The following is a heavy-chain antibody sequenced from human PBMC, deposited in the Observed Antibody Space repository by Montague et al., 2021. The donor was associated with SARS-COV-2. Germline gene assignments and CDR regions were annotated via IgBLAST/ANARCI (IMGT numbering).Heavy chain of an antibody. Sequence: SETLSLTCTVSDGSINNYYWSWSRQPPGKGLEWIGDIYYGGSTNYNPSLTSRVPISVYTSKTQFSLKLSSVTAADTAVYHCARGGGQSAGNYHYGMDVWGQGTMVTVSS. CDR3: ARGGGQSAGNYHYGMDV. CDR2: IYYGGST. CDR1: DGSINNYY. V-gene: IGHV4-59*01. D-gene: IGHD2-15*01. J-gene: IGHJ6*02.